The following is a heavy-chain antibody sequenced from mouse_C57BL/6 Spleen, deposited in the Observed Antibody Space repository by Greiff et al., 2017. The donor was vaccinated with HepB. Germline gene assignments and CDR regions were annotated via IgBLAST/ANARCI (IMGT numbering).Heavy chain of an antibody. CDR3: ARRRAITTVVATRYFDV. Sequence: QVTLKESGPGILQSSQTISLTCSFSGFSLSTSGMGVSWIRQPSGKGLEWLAHIYWDDDKRYNPSLKSRLTISKATSRNQVFLKITSVDTADTATYYCARRRAITTVVATRYFDVWGTGTTVTVSS. V-gene: IGHV8-12*01. D-gene: IGHD1-1*01. J-gene: IGHJ1*03. CDR2: IYWDDDK. CDR1: GFSLSTSGMG.